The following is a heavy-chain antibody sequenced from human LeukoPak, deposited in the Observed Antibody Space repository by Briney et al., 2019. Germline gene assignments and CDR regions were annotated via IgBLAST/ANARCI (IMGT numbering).Heavy chain of an antibody. Sequence: PSETLSLTCAVYGGSFSGYYWSSIRQPPGKGLEWIGEINHSGSTNYNPSLKSRVTISVDTSKNQFSLKLSSVTAADTAVYYCARALNSYGGRPDDYWGQGTLVTVSS. CDR3: ARALNSYGGRPDDY. V-gene: IGHV4-34*01. CDR2: INHSGST. D-gene: IGHD5-18*01. CDR1: GGSFSGYY. J-gene: IGHJ4*02.